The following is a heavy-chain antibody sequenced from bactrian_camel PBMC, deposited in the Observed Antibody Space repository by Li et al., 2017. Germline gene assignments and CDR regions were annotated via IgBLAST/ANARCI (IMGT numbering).Heavy chain of an antibody. CDR2: VAPSGKT. CDR3: AADPPSSWNSEPCQIYEYFY. D-gene: IGHD2*01. CDR1: EDTSGPYC. Sequence: HVQLVESGGGSVQTGGSLRLSCAVSEDTSGPYCMGWFRLAPGKEREGVATVAPSGKTYYADSVKGRFTIAQDKAKATLYLEMDSLQVEDTAMYYCAADPPSSWNSEPCQIYEYFYWGQGTQVTVS. V-gene: IGHV3S55*01. J-gene: IGHJ4*01.